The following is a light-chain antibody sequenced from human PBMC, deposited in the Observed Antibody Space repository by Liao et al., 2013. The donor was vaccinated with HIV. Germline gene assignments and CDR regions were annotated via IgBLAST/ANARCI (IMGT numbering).Light chain of an antibody. Sequence: SYELTQPPSVSVAPGKTARIPCGGNNIGSKSVHWYQQKPGQAPVVVIYYDSDRPSGIPERFSGSNSGNTATLTISRVEDGDEADYVCQVWDSSSDHQVFGTGTKVTVL. J-gene: IGLJ1*01. CDR2: YDS. CDR1: NIGSKS. CDR3: QVWDSSSDHQV. V-gene: IGLV3-21*04.